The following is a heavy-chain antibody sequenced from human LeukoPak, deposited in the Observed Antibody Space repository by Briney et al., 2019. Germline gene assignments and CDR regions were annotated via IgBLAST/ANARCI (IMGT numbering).Heavy chain of an antibody. CDR2: IKPDGSEK. CDR1: AFTFRTYW. V-gene: IGHV3-7*05. CDR3: TRDASGETASGPRMDV. D-gene: IGHD1-26*01. Sequence: GRSLRLSCAASAFTFRTYWMSWVRQAPGKGLEWVAMIKPDGSEKYYVDSVKGLFTISRDNAKISLYLQMTSLRAEDTAVYYCTRDASGETASGPRMDVWGQGTTVAVSS. J-gene: IGHJ6*02.